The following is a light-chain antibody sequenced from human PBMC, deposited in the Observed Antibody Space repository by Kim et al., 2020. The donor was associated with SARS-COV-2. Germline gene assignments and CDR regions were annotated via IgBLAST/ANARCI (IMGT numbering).Light chain of an antibody. CDR2: SDN. CDR3: SAWDSSLTGWV. J-gene: IGLJ3*02. Sequence: QAGLTQPPSVSKDLRQTATLTCTGNSNNVGYQGAVWLQQHQGHPPKLLSYSDNNRPSGISERFSASRSGNTASLTITGLQPEDEADYYCSAWDSSLTGWVFGGGTQLTVL. CDR1: SNNVGYQG. V-gene: IGLV10-54*01.